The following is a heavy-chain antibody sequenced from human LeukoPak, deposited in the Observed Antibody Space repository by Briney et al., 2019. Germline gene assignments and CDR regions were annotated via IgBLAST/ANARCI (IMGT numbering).Heavy chain of an antibody. CDR2: IYHSGTT. J-gene: IGHJ6*02. CDR1: GYSITSSSW. V-gene: IGHV4-28*03. D-gene: IGHD5-18*01. Sequence: SETLSLTCAVSGYSITSSSWWGWIRQPPGKGLEWIGYIYHSGTTYYNPSLQSRVTMSVDTSKNQFSLKLSSVTAVDTAVYYCARDGDTAMGPYYYYGMDVWGQGTTVTVSS. CDR3: ARDGDTAMGPYYYYGMDV.